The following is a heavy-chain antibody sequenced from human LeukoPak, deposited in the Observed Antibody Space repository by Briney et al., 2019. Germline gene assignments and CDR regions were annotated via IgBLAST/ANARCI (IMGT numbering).Heavy chain of an antibody. CDR1: GFTFSSYV. CDR3: ARAGDGYNSHFDS. CDR2: ISYDGTSK. V-gene: IGHV3-30-3*01. Sequence: GGSLRLSCAASGFTFSSYVMHWVRQAPGKGPEWVAVISYDGTSKYYADSVKGRFTIPRDNSKNTLYLQMNSLRPEDTAVYYCARAGDGYNSHFDSWGQGTLVTVSS. J-gene: IGHJ4*02. D-gene: IGHD5-24*01.